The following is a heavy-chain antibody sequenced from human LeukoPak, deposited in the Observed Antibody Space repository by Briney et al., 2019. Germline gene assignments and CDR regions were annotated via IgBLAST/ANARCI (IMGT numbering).Heavy chain of an antibody. Sequence: GGSLSLSCTASVFTFGDYAMSWVRQASGKGLEWVSFIRSKAYGGTTEYAASVKGRFTISRDDSKSIAYLQMNSLKTEDTAVYYCTRVPLGSGWFSYYYYMDVWGKGTTVTISS. J-gene: IGHJ6*03. D-gene: IGHD6-19*01. CDR3: TRVPLGSGWFSYYYYMDV. V-gene: IGHV3-49*04. CDR1: VFTFGDYA. CDR2: IRSKAYGGTT.